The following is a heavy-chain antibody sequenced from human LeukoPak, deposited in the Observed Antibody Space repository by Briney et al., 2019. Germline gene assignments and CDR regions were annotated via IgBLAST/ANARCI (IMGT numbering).Heavy chain of an antibody. CDR3: AIGFLRLRVQSYFDY. Sequence: ASVKVSCKASGGTFSSYAISWVRQAPGQGLEWMGGIIPIFGTANYAQKFQGRVTITADKSTSTAYMELSSLRSEDTAVYYCAIGFLRLRVQSYFDYWGQGTLVTVSS. CDR1: GGTFSSYA. J-gene: IGHJ4*02. D-gene: IGHD3-3*01. V-gene: IGHV1-69*06. CDR2: IIPIFGTA.